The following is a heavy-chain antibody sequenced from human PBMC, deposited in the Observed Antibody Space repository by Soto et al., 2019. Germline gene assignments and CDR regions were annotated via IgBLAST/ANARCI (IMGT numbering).Heavy chain of an antibody. CDR1: CASIITISNY. Sequence: PSETLSLTCTVSCASIITISNYWGWIRQAPGKGLEWIGTVYYSGSTHYNPSLQSRVTISVHTSKNQFSLTLSSVTAADTAVYYCARHRTSSRRHFDYWGQGTLVTVS. CDR2: VYYSGST. CDR3: ARHRTSSRRHFDY. D-gene: IGHD6-6*01. V-gene: IGHV4-39*01. J-gene: IGHJ4*02.